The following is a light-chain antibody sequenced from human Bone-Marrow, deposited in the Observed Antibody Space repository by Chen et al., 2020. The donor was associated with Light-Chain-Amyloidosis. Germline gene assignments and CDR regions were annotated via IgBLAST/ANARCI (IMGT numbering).Light chain of an antibody. Sequence: SYVLTQPPSVSVAPGQKASFTWGGNNIGSKTVQWYQQKPGQAPVLVVYDDTHRPSGIPERFSGSNSGNTATLTISGVEAGDEADYYCQVWDSISDHSVVFGGGTKLTVL. CDR1: NIGSKT. CDR2: DDT. CDR3: QVWDSISDHSVV. V-gene: IGLV3-21*02. J-gene: IGLJ2*01.